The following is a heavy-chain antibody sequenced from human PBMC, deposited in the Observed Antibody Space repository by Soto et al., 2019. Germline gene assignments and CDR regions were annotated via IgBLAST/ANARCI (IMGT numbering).Heavy chain of an antibody. CDR2: IRVYNGNI. J-gene: IGHJ4*02. CDR3: SRTYGSGDYFLPFEY. CDR1: GYMFNTYG. D-gene: IGHD3-10*01. V-gene: IGHV1-18*01. Sequence: QFQLLQSGAEVKKTGASVKVSCKASGYMFNTYGITWVRQAPGQGLAWMGWIRVYNGNIDYAQKFEVRVSMTIDTSTSTAYMELKSLTSDDTAVYYCSRTYGSGDYFLPFEYWGQGTPVSVSS.